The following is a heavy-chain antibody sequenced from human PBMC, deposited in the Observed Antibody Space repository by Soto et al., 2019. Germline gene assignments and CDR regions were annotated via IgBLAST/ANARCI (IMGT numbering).Heavy chain of an antibody. CDR3: ARRVYSSGRPMLNYYYMDV. J-gene: IGHJ6*03. CDR1: GGSISSYY. Sequence: ETLSLTCTVPGGSISSYYWSWIRQPPGKGLEWIGYIYYSGSTNYNPSLKSRVTISVDTSKNQFSLKLSSVTAADTAVYYCARRVYSSGRPMLNYYYMDVWGKGTTVTVSS. CDR2: IYYSGST. V-gene: IGHV4-59*08. D-gene: IGHD6-19*01.